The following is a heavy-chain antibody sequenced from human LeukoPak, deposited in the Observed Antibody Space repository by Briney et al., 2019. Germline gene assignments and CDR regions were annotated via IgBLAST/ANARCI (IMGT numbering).Heavy chain of an antibody. J-gene: IGHJ4*02. CDR1: GFTFSSYA. D-gene: IGHD1-14*01. V-gene: IGHV3-30-3*01. CDR2: ISYDGSNK. CDR3: AKEAFRSFDF. Sequence: PGGSLRLSCAASGFTFSSYAMHWVRQAPGKGLEWVAVISYDGSNKYYADSVKGRFTISRDNSKNTLYLQMSSLRAEDAAVYYCAKEAFRSFDFWGQGTLVTVSS.